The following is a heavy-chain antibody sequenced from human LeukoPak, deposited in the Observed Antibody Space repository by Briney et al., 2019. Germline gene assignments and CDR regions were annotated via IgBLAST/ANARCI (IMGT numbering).Heavy chain of an antibody. CDR2: INHSGST. J-gene: IGHJ6*02. D-gene: IGHD2-2*01. CDR1: GGSFSGYY. CDR3: ARARGVYCSSTSCYSPRNYYYYGMDV. V-gene: IGHV4-34*01. Sequence: SETLSLTCAVYGGSFSGYYWSWIRQPPGKGLEWIGEINHSGSTNYNPSLKGRVTISVDTSKNQFSLKLSSVTAADTAVYYCARARGVYCSSTSCYSPRNYYYYGMDVWGQGTTVTVSS.